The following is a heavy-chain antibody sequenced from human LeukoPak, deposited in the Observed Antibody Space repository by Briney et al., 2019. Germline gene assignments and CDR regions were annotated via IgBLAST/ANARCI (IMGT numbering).Heavy chain of an antibody. D-gene: IGHD3-10*01. V-gene: IGHV1-2*02. CDR3: ARLAPRGFTMVREGVDY. Sequence: ASVKVSCKASGYTFTGYYMHWVRQAPGQGLEWMGWINPNSGGTNYAQKFQGRVTMTRDTSISTAYMELSRLRSDDTAVYYCARLAPRGFTMVREGVDYWGQGTLVTVSS. CDR2: INPNSGGT. CDR1: GYTFTGYY. J-gene: IGHJ4*02.